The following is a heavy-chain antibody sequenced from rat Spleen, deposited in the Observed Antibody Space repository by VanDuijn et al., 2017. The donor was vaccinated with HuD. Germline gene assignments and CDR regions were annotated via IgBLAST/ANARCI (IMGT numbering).Heavy chain of an antibody. CDR2: IKAKSNNYAT. CDR3: ATEGRFAY. J-gene: IGHJ3*01. D-gene: IGHD1-11*01. Sequence: EVQVLESGGGLVQPGNSLKLSCATSGFTFSTAWMYWSRQFPEKRLEWVARIKAKSNNYATDYTESVKGRFTISRDDSKSSIYLQMNNLKEEDTAIYYCATEGRFAYWGQGTLVTVSS. V-gene: IGHV6-6*01. CDR1: GFTFSTAW.